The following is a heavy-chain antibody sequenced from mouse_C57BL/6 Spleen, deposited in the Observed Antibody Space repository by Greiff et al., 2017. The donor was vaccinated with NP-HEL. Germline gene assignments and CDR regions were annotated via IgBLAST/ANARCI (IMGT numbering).Heavy chain of an antibody. Sequence: VQLQQSGAELVRPGASVTLSCKASGYTFTDYEMHWVKQTPVHGLEWIGAIDPETGGTAYNQKFKGKAILTADKSSSTAYMELRSLTSEDSAVYYCTRGGYDCWYFDVWGTGTTVTVSS. CDR1: GYTFTDYE. CDR2: IDPETGGT. J-gene: IGHJ1*03. V-gene: IGHV1-15*01. CDR3: TRGGYDCWYFDV. D-gene: IGHD2-4*01.